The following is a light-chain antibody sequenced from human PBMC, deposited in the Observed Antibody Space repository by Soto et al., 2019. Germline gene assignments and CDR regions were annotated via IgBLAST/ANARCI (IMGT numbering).Light chain of an antibody. J-gene: IGKJ2*01. V-gene: IGKV1-5*01. CDR2: EAS. Sequence: DIQLTQSAPTLSASVGDRVTITCRASRSINEWLAWYQKKPGKAPKLLIYEASKLESGVPSRFSGSGSGTEFTLTISSLQPDDLATYYCQETNYYVFGQGTQVEIK. CDR3: QETNYYV. CDR1: RSINEW.